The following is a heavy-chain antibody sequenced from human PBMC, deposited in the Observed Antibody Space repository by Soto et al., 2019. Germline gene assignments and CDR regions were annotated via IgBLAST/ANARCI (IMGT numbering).Heavy chain of an antibody. D-gene: IGHD5-12*01. V-gene: IGHV4-59*01. CDR3: ASYSGYDSPFEAPGPYYFDY. J-gene: IGHJ4*02. CDR1: GGSISSYY. CDR2: IYYSGST. Sequence: SETLSLTCTVSGGSISSYYWSWIRQPPGKGLEWIGYIYYSGSTNYNPSLKSRVTISVDTSKNQFSLKLSSVTAADTAVYYCASYSGYDSPFEAPGPYYFDYWGQGTLVTVSS.